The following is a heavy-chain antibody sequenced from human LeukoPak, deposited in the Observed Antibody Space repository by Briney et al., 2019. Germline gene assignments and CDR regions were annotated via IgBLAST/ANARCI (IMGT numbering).Heavy chain of an antibody. D-gene: IGHD3-22*01. V-gene: IGHV4-4*07. CDR3: ARDRYYYDSSGYYYFDC. CDR2: IYTSGST. J-gene: IGHJ4*02. Sequence: SETLSLTCTVSGGSISSYYWSWIRQPAGKGLEWIGRIYTSGSTNYNPSLKSRVTMSLDTSKNQFSLKLSSVTAADTAVYYCARDRYYYDSSGYYYFDCWGQGTLVTVSS. CDR1: GGSISSYY.